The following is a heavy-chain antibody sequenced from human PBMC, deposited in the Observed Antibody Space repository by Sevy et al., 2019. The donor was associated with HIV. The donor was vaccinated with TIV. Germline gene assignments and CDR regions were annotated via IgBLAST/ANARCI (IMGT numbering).Heavy chain of an antibody. V-gene: IGHV3-7*01. J-gene: IGHJ4*02. CDR3: ARERSGSYSVFDY. Sequence: GGSLRLSCAASGFTFSSYWMSWVRQAPGKGLECVANVKQDGSEKYYVDSVKGRFTISRDNAKNSLYLQMNSLRAEDTAVYYCARERSGSYSVFDYWGQGTLVTVSS. CDR2: VKQDGSEK. D-gene: IGHD1-26*01. CDR1: GFTFSSYW.